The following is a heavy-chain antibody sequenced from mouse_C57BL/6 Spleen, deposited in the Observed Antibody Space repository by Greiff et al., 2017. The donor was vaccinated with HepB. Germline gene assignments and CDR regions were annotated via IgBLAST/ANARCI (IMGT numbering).Heavy chain of an antibody. CDR2: ISGGGGNT. J-gene: IGHJ1*03. Sequence: EVKVVESGGGLVKPGGSLKLSCAASGFTFSSYTMSWVRQTPEKRLEWVATISGGGGNTYYPDSVKGRFTISRDNAKNTLYLQMSSLRSEDTALYYCARHPLYYSNPYWYFDVWGTGTTVTVSS. D-gene: IGHD2-5*01. V-gene: IGHV5-9*01. CDR1: GFTFSSYT. CDR3: ARHPLYYSNPYWYFDV.